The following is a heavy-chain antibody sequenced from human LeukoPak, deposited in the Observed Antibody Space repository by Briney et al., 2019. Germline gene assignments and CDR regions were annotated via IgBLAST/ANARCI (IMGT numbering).Heavy chain of an antibody. Sequence: GGSLRLSCAASGFTFSSYGMHWVRQAPGKGLEWVAVISYDGSNKYYADSVKGRFTISGDNAKNSLYLQMNSLRAEDTAVYYCARDDGSYSRSPGFDNWGQGTLVTVSS. V-gene: IGHV3-30*03. D-gene: IGHD1-26*01. CDR2: ISYDGSNK. CDR1: GFTFSSYG. CDR3: ARDDGSYSRSPGFDN. J-gene: IGHJ4*02.